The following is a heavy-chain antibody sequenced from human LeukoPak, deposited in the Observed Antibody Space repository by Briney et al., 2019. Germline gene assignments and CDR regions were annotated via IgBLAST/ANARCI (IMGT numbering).Heavy chain of an antibody. V-gene: IGHV4-34*01. Sequence: SETLSLTCAVYAGSFRDYFWGWIRQPPGKRLEWIGEINQSGVTNSNPSLSSRVTISIDTSKTQFSLRLTSLIAADTAVYYCARVSRFRRCGIDVWGQGTTVTVAS. CDR2: INQSGVT. J-gene: IGHJ6*02. CDR1: AGSFRDYF. D-gene: IGHD3-10*01. CDR3: ARVSRFRRCGIDV.